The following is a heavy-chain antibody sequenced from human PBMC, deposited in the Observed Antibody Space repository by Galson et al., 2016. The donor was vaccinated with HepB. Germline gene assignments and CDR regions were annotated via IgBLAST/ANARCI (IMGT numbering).Heavy chain of an antibody. J-gene: IGHJ4*02. CDR3: ANYRPGVIITSLYYFDS. Sequence: SLRLSCAASGFTFRSYAMSWVRQAPGKGLEWVSGISGSGKSTYYADSVKGRFTISRDNSKKTLYRQMNSLRAEDTAVYYWANYRPGVIITSLYYFDSWGQGTLVTVSS. CDR2: ISGSGKST. D-gene: IGHD3-10*01. V-gene: IGHV3-23*01. CDR1: GFTFRSYA.